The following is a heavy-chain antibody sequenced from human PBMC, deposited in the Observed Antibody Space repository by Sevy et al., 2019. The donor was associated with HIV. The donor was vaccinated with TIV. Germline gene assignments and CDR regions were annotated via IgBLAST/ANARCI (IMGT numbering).Heavy chain of an antibody. CDR3: AKDRAKKLAYCGGDCAGYYYMDV. CDR1: GFTFSSYT. V-gene: IGHV3-23*01. Sequence: GGSLRLSCAASGFTFSSYTMSWVRQAPGKGLEWVSAFSVSGGRNYYADSVKGRFTISRDNSKNTLYLQMNSLRAEDTAVYYCAKDRAKKLAYCGGDCAGYYYMDVWGKGTPVTVSS. CDR2: FSVSGGRN. J-gene: IGHJ6*03. D-gene: IGHD2-21*01.